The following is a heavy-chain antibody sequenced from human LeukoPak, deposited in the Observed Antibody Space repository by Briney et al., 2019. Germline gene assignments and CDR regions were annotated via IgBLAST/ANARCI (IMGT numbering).Heavy chain of an antibody. CDR1: GFTFSSYA. J-gene: IGHJ4*02. Sequence: GGSLRLSCAASGFTFSSYAVSWVRQAPGKGLEWVSAISGSGGSTYYADSVKGRFTISRDNSKNTLYLQMNSPRAEDTAVYYCAKDLITRVVIAAAGYWGQGTLVTVSS. CDR3: AKDLITRVVIAAAGY. CDR2: ISGSGGST. V-gene: IGHV3-23*01. D-gene: IGHD6-13*01.